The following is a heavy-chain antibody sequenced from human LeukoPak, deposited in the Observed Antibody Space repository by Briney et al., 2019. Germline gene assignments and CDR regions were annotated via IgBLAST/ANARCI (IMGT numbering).Heavy chain of an antibody. Sequence: GASVKVSCKASGYTFTGYYMHWVRQAPGQGLEWMGWINPNSGGTNYAQKFQGRVTMTRDTSISTAYMELSRLRSDGTAVYYCARDGTYYYDSSGYSDHWGQGTLVTVSS. CDR1: GYTFTGYY. D-gene: IGHD3-22*01. J-gene: IGHJ5*02. CDR2: INPNSGGT. V-gene: IGHV1-2*02. CDR3: ARDGTYYYDSSGYSDH.